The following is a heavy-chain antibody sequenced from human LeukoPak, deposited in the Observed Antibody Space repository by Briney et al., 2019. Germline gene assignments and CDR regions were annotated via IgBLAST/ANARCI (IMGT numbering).Heavy chain of an antibody. D-gene: IGHD6-13*01. CDR3: ASLSSNFDY. CDR1: GFTFDDYA. Sequence: GRSLRLSCAASGFTFDDYAMHWVRHAPGKGLEWVSGISWNSGSIGYADSVKGRFTISRDNAKNSLYLQMNSLRAEDTALYYCASLSSNFDYWGQGTLVTVSS. CDR2: ISWNSGSI. J-gene: IGHJ4*02. V-gene: IGHV3-9*01.